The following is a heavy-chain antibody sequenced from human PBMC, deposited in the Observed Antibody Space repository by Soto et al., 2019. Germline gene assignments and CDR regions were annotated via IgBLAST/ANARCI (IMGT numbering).Heavy chain of an antibody. D-gene: IGHD2-15*01. V-gene: IGHV3-48*02. CDR3: ARDGIVVVVAAILTFDY. J-gene: IGHJ4*02. Sequence: EVQLVESGGGLVQPGGSLRLSCAASGFTFSSYSMNWVRQAPGKGLEWVSYISSSSSTIYYADSVKGRFTISRDNAKNSLYLQMNSLRDEDTAGYYCARDGIVVVVAAILTFDYWGQGTLVTVSS. CDR1: GFTFSSYS. CDR2: ISSSSSTI.